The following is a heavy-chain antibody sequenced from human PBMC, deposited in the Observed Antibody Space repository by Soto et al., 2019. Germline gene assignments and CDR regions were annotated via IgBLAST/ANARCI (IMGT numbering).Heavy chain of an antibody. Sequence: SETLSLTGTVYGDSISSYYCSWIRQPPWKGLEWIGCIYGSANTNYNPSLKSRVTISEDMSTNEFSLKLTSVTAADTAVYYCERQGCGDFHYQGLDVWGQGTTLTVSS. J-gene: IGHJ6*02. CDR2: IYGSANT. D-gene: IGHD2-21*02. V-gene: IGHV4-59*01. CDR1: GDSISSYY. CDR3: ERQGCGDFHYQGLDV.